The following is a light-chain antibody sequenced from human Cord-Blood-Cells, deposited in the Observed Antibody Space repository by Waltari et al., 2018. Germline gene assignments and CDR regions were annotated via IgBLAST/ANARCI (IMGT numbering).Light chain of an antibody. J-gene: IGLJ2*01. CDR2: RNN. Sequence: QSVLTQPPSASGTPGQRVTISCSGSSSNIGRNYVYWYQQLPGTAPKLLSYRNNQRPSGVPDRFSGSKSGTSASLAISGLRSEDEADYYCAAWDDSLSGPCVVFGGGTKLTVL. CDR1: SSNIGRNY. CDR3: AAWDDSLSGPCVV. V-gene: IGLV1-47*01.